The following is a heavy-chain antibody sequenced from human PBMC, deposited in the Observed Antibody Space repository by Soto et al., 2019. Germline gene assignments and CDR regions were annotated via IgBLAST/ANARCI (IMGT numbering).Heavy chain of an antibody. D-gene: IGHD6-19*01. CDR2: VYYSGTT. V-gene: IGHV4-39*01. CDR3: GRMYSSGWGAYYVMEV. CDR1: GGSISSSSHY. J-gene: IGHJ6*02. Sequence: SETLSLTCTFSGGSISSSSHYLGWIRQPPGTGLEGIGTVYYSGTTYYNPSLKSRVTISVDTSKNQFSLKLSSVTAAAPAVYCCGRMYSSGWGAYYVMEVWGQGTTVNVSS.